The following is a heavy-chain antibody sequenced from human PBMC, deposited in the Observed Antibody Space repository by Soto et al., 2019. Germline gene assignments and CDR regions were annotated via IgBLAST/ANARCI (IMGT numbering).Heavy chain of an antibody. J-gene: IGHJ4*02. CDR3: ARDLDSSGYFDY. CDR1: GDSFSTNSAA. Sequence: PSQTLSLTCAVSGDSFSTNSAAWNWIRQSPSRGLEWLGRTYYRSKWYNDYAVSVKSRITINPDTSKNQFSLQLNSVTPEDTAVYLGARDLDSSGYFDYWGQGILVTVSS. CDR2: TYYRSKWYN. D-gene: IGHD3-22*01. V-gene: IGHV6-1*01.